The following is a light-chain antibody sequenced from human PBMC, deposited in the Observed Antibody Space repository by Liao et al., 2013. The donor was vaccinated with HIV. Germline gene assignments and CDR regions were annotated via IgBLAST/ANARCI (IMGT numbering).Light chain of an antibody. CDR2: QDR. V-gene: IGLV3-1*01. CDR1: KLGDKF. CDR3: QVWDSSSDPHVV. J-gene: IGLJ2*01. Sequence: SYELTQPPSVSVSPGQTASITCSGDKLGDKFACWYQQKPGQSPVLVIYQDRKRPSGIPERFSGSNSGNTATLTISRVEAGDEADYYCQVWDSSSDPHVVFGGGTKLTVL.